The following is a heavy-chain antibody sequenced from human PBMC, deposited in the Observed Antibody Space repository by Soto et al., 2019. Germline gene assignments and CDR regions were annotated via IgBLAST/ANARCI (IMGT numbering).Heavy chain of an antibody. Sequence: GASVKVSCKASGGTFSSYAISWVRQAPGQGLEWMGGIIPIFGTANYAQKFQGRVTITADESTSTAYMELSSLRSEDTAVYYCARVFFGVVPYYYGMDVWGQGTTVTVSS. D-gene: IGHD3-3*01. J-gene: IGHJ6*02. V-gene: IGHV1-69*13. CDR3: ARVFFGVVPYYYGMDV. CDR1: GGTFSSYA. CDR2: IIPIFGTA.